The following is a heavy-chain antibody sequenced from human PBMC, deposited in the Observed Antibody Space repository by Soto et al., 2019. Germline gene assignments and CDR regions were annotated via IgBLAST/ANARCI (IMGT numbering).Heavy chain of an antibody. Sequence: SETLSLTCTVSGGSVSSGSYYWSWIRQPPGKGLEWIGYIYYSGSTNYNPSLKSRVTISVDTSKNQFSLKLSSVTAADTAVYYCARSSGRYNWFDPWGQGTLVTVSS. CDR2: IYYSGST. D-gene: IGHD3-22*01. CDR3: ARSSGRYNWFDP. V-gene: IGHV4-61*01. J-gene: IGHJ5*02. CDR1: GGSVSSGSYY.